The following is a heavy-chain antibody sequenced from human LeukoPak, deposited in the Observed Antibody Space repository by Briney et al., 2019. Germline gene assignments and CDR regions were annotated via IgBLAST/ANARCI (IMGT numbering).Heavy chain of an antibody. D-gene: IGHD1-1*01. CDR2: IYYSGST. J-gene: IGHJ4*02. CDR3: AREAELEFDY. Sequence: SETLSLTCTVSGGSISSHYWSWIRQPPGKGLEWNGYIYYSGSTNYNPSLKSRVTISVDTSKNQFSLKLSSVTAADTAVYYCAREAELEFDYWGQGTLVTVSS. CDR1: GGSISSHY. V-gene: IGHV4-59*11.